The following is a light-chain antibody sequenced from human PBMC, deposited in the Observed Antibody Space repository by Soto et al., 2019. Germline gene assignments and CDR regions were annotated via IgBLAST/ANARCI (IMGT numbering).Light chain of an antibody. J-gene: IGKJ4*01. CDR1: ESVVNY. Sequence: EIVLTQSPATLSLSPGERATLSCRASESVVNYLAWYQQQPGQAPRLLIYDASNRATGTPPRFSGSGTGTDFTLTISSLEPEDFGVYYCQQRNTWPLTFGGGTRVEI. V-gene: IGKV3-11*01. CDR2: DAS. CDR3: QQRNTWPLT.